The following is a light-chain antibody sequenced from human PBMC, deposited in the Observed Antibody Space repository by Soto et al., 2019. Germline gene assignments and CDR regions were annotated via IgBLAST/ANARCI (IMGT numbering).Light chain of an antibody. J-gene: IGKJ1*01. CDR1: QSVGSN. CDR2: GAS. CDR3: QQYNTRWT. Sequence: EIVMTQSPATLSVSPGERATLSCRARQSVGSNLAWYQQKPGQAPRLLIYGASTRAAGIPARFSGSGSGTEFTSIISRLQSEDSAVYFCQQYNTRWTFGPGTKVEIK. V-gene: IGKV3-15*01.